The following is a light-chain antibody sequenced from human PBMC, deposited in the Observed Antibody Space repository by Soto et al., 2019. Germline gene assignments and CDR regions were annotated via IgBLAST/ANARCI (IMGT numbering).Light chain of an antibody. V-gene: IGKV1-27*01. CDR1: QDISDH. Sequence: DFQMTQSPSSLSASVGDRVTITCRASQDISDHLAWYQHKPGKVPKLLIYEASTLQSGVPSRFSGGGSGTDFTLTISSLQPEGVATYYCQKYNRTPRTFGQGTKVELK. J-gene: IGKJ1*01. CDR2: EAS. CDR3: QKYNRTPRT.